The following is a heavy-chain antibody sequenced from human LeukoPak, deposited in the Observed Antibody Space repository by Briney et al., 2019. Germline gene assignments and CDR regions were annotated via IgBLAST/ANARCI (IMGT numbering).Heavy chain of an antibody. J-gene: IGHJ5*02. CDR2: ISSSSSYI. V-gene: IGHV3-21*01. CDR3: ARDSLLWFGESTPMYNWFDP. Sequence: PGGSLRLSCAASGSTFSSYSMNWVRQAPGKGLEWVSSISSSSSYIYYADSVKGRFTISRDNAKNSLYLQMNSLRAEDTAVYYCARDSLLWFGESTPMYNWFDPWGQGTLVTVSS. D-gene: IGHD3-10*01. CDR1: GSTFSSYS.